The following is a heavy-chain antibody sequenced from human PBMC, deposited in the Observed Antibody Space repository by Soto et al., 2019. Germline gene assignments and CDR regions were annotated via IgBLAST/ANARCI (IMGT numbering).Heavy chain of an antibody. CDR2: ISGSGGST. CDR1: GFTFSSYA. CDR3: AKRTYDDYEYFDY. Sequence: GGSLRLSCAASGFTFSSYAMSWVRQAPGKGLEWVSAISGSGGSTYYADSVKGRFTISRDDSKNTLYLQMNSLRAEDTAVYYCAKRTYDDYEYFDYWGQGTLVTVSS. D-gene: IGHD4-17*01. J-gene: IGHJ4*02. V-gene: IGHV3-23*01.